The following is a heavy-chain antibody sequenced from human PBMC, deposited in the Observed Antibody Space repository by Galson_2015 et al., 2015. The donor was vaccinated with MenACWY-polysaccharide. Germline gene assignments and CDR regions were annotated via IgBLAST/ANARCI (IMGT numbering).Heavy chain of an antibody. CDR1: GYTFTSYD. J-gene: IGHJ4*02. Sequence: SVKVSCKASGYTFTSYDINWVRQATGQGLGWMGWMNPNSGNTGYAQNFQGRVTMTSDTSMSTAYMELRSLRSEDTAVYYCARWTSRGDPDAYFDYWGQGTLVTVSS. CDR2: MNPNSGNT. V-gene: IGHV1-8*01. D-gene: IGHD4-17*01. CDR3: ARWTSRGDPDAYFDY.